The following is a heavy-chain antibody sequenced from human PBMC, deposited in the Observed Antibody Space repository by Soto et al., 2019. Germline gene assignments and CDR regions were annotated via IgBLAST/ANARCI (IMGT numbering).Heavy chain of an antibody. CDR2: IAGNGGGA. V-gene: IGHV3-23*01. CDR1: GLTFGSRA. CDR3: ARGSTDSSRGRRIFDF. J-gene: IGHJ4*02. Sequence: GGSLRLSCVASGLTFGSRAMSWVRQAPGEGLQWVSDIAGNGGGAEYADSVRGRFVISRDNAKKTLYLQMNSLTAEDAAVYFCARGSTDSSRGRRIFDFWGRGTLVTVSS. D-gene: IGHD3-16*01.